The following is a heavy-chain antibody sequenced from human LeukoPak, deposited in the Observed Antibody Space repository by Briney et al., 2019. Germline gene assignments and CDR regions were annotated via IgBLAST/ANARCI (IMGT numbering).Heavy chain of an antibody. D-gene: IGHD1-26*01. V-gene: IGHV3-74*01. CDR2: INSDGSST. CDR3: ARGGGGSYADAFDI. J-gene: IGHJ3*02. CDR1: GFTFSSYW. Sequence: GGSLRLSCAASGFTFSSYWMHWVRQAPGKGLVWVSRINSDGSSTSHADSVKGRFTISRDNAKNTLYLQMNSLRAEDTAVYYCARGGGGSYADAFDIWGQGTMVTVSS.